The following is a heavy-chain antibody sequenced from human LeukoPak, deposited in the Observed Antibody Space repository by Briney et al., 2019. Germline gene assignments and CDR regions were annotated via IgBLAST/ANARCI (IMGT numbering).Heavy chain of an antibody. Sequence: ASVKVSCKASGYTFTGYYMHWVRPAPGQGLEWMGWINPSSGGTNYAQKFQGWVTMTRDTSISTAYMELSRLRSDDTAVYYCAREGDSSPLDYWGQGTLVTVSS. D-gene: IGHD3-16*01. CDR1: GYTFTGYY. V-gene: IGHV1-2*04. CDR3: AREGDSSPLDY. J-gene: IGHJ4*02. CDR2: INPSSGGT.